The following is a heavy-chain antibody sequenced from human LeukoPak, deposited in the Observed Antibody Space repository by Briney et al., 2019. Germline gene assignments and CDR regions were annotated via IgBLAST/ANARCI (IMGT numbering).Heavy chain of an antibody. CDR3: ARHLTGSSVCIEY. J-gene: IGHJ4*02. Sequence: TSETLSFTCTVSGGSISSYYWSWIRQPPGKGLEWIGYIYSSGSTNYNPSLKSRVTISIDTSKNQFSLKLSSVTAADTAVYYCARHLTGSSVCIEYWGQGTLVTVSS. CDR1: GGSISSYY. V-gene: IGHV4-4*09. CDR2: IYSSGST. D-gene: IGHD2-8*02.